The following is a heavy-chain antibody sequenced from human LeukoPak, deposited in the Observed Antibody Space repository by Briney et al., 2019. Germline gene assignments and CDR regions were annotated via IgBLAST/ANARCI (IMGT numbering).Heavy chain of an antibody. CDR1: GFTFSSYS. J-gene: IGHJ4*02. V-gene: IGHV3-48*01. CDR3: ARDLGSYSSGWYMGFDY. Sequence: GGSLRLSCVGSGFTFSSYSMNWVGQAPGKGLEWVSYISGTSNTIDYADSVKGRFTVSRDNAKNSLYLQMNSLRAEDTAIYYCARDLGSYSSGWYMGFDYWGQGTLVTVSS. CDR2: ISGTSNTI. D-gene: IGHD6-19*01.